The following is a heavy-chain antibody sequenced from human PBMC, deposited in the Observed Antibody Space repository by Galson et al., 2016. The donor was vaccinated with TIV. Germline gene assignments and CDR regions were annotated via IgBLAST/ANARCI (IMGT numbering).Heavy chain of an antibody. J-gene: IGHJ3*02. CDR2: IYPGDSDT. CDR1: GYSFTSYW. CDR3: ARRGRYCSGATCYSAFDI. D-gene: IGHD2-15*01. Sequence: QSGAEVTKPGESLKISCKGSGYSFTSYWTAWVRQMPGKGLEWMGIIYPGDSDTRNSPSFQGQVTFSADKSINTAYLQWSSLKASDTAMYYCARRGRYCSGATCYSAFDIWGQGTMVTVSS. V-gene: IGHV5-51*03.